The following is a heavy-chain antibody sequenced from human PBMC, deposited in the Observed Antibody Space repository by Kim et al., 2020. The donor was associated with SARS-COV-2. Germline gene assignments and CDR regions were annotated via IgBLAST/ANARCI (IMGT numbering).Heavy chain of an antibody. J-gene: IGHJ4*02. CDR1: GFIVSDNY. CDR2: LYPDGRA. V-gene: IGHV3-66*01. CDR3: ARVTVVLVVSDYFDA. Sequence: GGSLRLSCTATGFIVSDNYMSWVRQAPGKGPEWVSVLYPDGRAFYPDSVRGRFTISRDNSKNMLFFQINGLRAEDTAVYFCARVTVVLVVSDYFDAWGQG. D-gene: IGHD3-22*01.